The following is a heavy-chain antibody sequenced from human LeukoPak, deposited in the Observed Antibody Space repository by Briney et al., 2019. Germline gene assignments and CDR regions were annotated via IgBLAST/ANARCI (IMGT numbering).Heavy chain of an antibody. CDR3: ARDPPAVLIDTYG. D-gene: IGHD2-8*01. J-gene: IGHJ4*02. V-gene: IGHV3-66*01. Sequence: GGSLGLSCTASGFIVTNNYINWVRQAPGKGLEWVSLVYSGGSTYYADSVKGRFTISRDNSKNMVYLQMNSPRAEDTAMYYCARDPPAVLIDTYGWGQGTLVTVSS. CDR2: VYSGGST. CDR1: GFIVTNNY.